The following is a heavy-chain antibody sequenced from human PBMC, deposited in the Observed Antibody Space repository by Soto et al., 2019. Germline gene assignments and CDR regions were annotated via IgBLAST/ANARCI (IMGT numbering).Heavy chain of an antibody. J-gene: IGHJ6*02. D-gene: IGHD4-4*01. CDR1: GGTFSSYA. CDR2: IIPIFGNT. V-gene: IGHV1-18*01. CDR3: ARDNRRTGYSNYGPYYYYYGMDV. Sequence: ASVKVSCKASGGTFSSYAISWVRQAPGQGLEWMGGIIPIFGNTNYAQKLQGRVTMTTDTSTSTAYMELRSLRSDDTAVYYCARDNRRTGYSNYGPYYYYYGMDVWGQGTTVTVSS.